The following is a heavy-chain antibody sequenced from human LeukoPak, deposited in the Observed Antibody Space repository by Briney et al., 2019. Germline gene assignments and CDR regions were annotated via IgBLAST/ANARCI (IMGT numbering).Heavy chain of an antibody. V-gene: IGHV1-18*01. D-gene: IGHD2/OR15-2a*01. CDR2: ISTYNVNT. CDR3: ARERGRVVIDYFDY. CDR1: GYTFTGFG. J-gene: IGHJ4*02. Sequence: ASVKVSCKASGYTFTGFGISWVRQAPGQGLEWMGWISTYNVNTNYAQKFQGRVTMTTDTSTSTAYMERRSLRSDDTAVYYCARERGRVVIDYFDYWGQGTLVTVSS.